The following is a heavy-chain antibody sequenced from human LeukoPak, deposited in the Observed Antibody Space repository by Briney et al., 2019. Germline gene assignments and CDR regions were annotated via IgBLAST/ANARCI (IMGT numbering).Heavy chain of an antibody. CDR1: GFTFTDYY. CDR2: ISSSGSTI. Sequence: GGSLRLSCAASGFTFTDYYMSWIRQAPGKGLEWVSYISSSGSTIYYADSVEGRFTISRDNAKNSLYLQMNSLRAEDTAVYYCARATGLVGATSYYGMDVWGQGTTVTVSS. V-gene: IGHV3-11*01. D-gene: IGHD1-26*01. J-gene: IGHJ6*02. CDR3: ARATGLVGATSYYGMDV.